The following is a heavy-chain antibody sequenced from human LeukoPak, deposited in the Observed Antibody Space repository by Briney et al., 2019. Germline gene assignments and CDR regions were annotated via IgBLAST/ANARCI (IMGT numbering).Heavy chain of an antibody. J-gene: IGHJ4*02. CDR1: GGSISSYY. CDR2: IYTSGST. D-gene: IGHD3-10*01. CDR3: ARASFASGSYYFEL. Sequence: PSETLSPTCTVSGGSISSYYWSWIRQPAGKGLEWIGRIYTSGSTNYNPSLKSRVSTSVDTSKSHFYLTLTSVTAADTAVYFCARASFASGSYYFELWGQGTLIIVSS. V-gene: IGHV4-4*07.